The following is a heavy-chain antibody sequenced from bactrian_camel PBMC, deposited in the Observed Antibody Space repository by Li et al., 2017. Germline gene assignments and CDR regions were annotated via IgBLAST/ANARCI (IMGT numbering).Heavy chain of an antibody. CDR2: ISNRGGNT. CDR3: AQGLTTAVGNV. V-gene: IGHV3S31*01. Sequence: DVQLVESGGGLVQPGGSLRLSCVASGFTFSSNSMSWVRQALGKGLEWVSGISNRGGNTYYADSVKGRFTISRDNAKNTLYLQLNSLKIEDTGMYYCAQGLTTAVGNVRGQGTQVTVS. J-gene: IGHJ4*01. CDR1: GFTFSSNS. D-gene: IGHD6*01.